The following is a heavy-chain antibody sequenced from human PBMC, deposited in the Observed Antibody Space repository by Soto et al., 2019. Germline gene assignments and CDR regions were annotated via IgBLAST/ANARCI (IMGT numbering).Heavy chain of an antibody. CDR3: AKALRPDGVRDFDY. J-gene: IGHJ4*02. D-gene: IGHD4-17*01. CDR1: GFTFSSYT. Sequence: EVQLLESGGGLVQPGGSLRLSCAASGFTFSSYTMNWVRQAPGKGLEWVAGINSGGRTYYADSVKGRFTISRDDSKNTLYLQIISLRAEDTAVYYCAKALRPDGVRDFDYWGQGTLVTVSS. V-gene: IGHV3-23*01. CDR2: INSGGRT.